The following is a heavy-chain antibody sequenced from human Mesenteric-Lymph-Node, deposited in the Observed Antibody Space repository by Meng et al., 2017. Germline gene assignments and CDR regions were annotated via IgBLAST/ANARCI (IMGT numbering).Heavy chain of an antibody. CDR3: ARDPRLDILTGYGFFDS. J-gene: IGHJ4*02. V-gene: IGHV3-30*01. Sequence: GESLKISCAASGFTFSNYAMHWVRQAPGKGLEWVAIISYDGRNKYYADSVKGRFTISRDNSKNTLFLQMNSLRAEETALYYCARDPRLDILTGYGFFDSWGQGILVTVSS. CDR2: ISYDGRNK. D-gene: IGHD3-9*01. CDR1: GFTFSNYA.